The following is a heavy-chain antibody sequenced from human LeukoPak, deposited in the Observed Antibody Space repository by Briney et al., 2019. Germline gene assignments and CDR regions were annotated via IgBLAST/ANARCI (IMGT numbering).Heavy chain of an antibody. CDR2: ISGSGGST. Sequence: GGSLRLSCAASGFTFSSYAMSWVRQAPGKGLEWVSAISGSGGSTYYADSVKGRFTISRDNSKNTLYLQMGSLRAEDMAVYYCARDPLGYSSSYYYFDYWGQGTLVTVSS. CDR1: GFTFSSYA. V-gene: IGHV3-23*01. D-gene: IGHD6-13*01. CDR3: ARDPLGYSSSYYYFDY. J-gene: IGHJ4*02.